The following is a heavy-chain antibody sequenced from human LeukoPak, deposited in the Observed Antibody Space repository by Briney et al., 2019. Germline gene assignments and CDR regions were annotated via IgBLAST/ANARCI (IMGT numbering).Heavy chain of an antibody. Sequence: GGSLRLSCAASGFTFSSYAMSWVRQAPGKGLEWVSATSGSGGSTYYADSVKGRFTISRDNSKNTLYLQMNSLRAEDMAVYYCAPLGVTTWLDYWGQGTLVTVSS. CDR2: TSGSGGST. CDR1: GFTFSSYA. V-gene: IGHV3-23*01. CDR3: APLGVTTWLDY. D-gene: IGHD4-17*01. J-gene: IGHJ4*02.